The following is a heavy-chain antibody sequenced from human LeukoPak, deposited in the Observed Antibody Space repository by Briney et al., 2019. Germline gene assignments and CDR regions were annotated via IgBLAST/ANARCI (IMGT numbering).Heavy chain of an antibody. CDR1: GYTFTAYY. CDR2: INHNNGGT. CDR3: ARGFGYSNPRGYFDY. Sequence: ASVKVSCKASGYTFTAYYMHWVRQAPGQGLEWMGWINHNNGGTNSAQKFQGWVTMTRDTSISTAYMELSRLKSDDTAVYYCARGFGYSNPRGYFDYWGQGTLVTVSS. J-gene: IGHJ4*02. V-gene: IGHV1-2*04. D-gene: IGHD4-11*01.